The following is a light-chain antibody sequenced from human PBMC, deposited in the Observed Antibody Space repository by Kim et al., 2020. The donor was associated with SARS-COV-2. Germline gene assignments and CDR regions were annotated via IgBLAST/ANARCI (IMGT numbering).Light chain of an antibody. CDR2: DAS. V-gene: IGKV1-5*01. CDR1: QSISSW. Sequence: DIQMTQSPSTLSASVGARVTITCRASQSISSWLAWYQQKPGKAPKLLIYDASSLESGVPSRFSGSGSGTEFTLTISSLQPDDFATYYCQQYNSYPITFGQGTKLEI. J-gene: IGKJ2*01. CDR3: QQYNSYPIT.